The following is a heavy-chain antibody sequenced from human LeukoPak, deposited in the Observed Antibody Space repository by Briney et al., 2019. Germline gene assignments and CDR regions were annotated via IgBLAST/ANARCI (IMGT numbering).Heavy chain of an antibody. CDR2: INHSGST. D-gene: IGHD3-22*01. CDR3: ARGYHPKYYYDSSGYYGRSVNYYFDY. CDR1: GGSFSGYY. J-gene: IGHJ4*02. V-gene: IGHV4-34*01. Sequence: SETLSLTCAVYGGSFSGYYWSWIRQPPGKGLEWIGEINHSGSTNYNPSLKSRVTISVDTSKNQFPLKLSSVTAADTAVYYCARGYHPKYYYDSSGYYGRSVNYYFDYWGQGTLVTVSS.